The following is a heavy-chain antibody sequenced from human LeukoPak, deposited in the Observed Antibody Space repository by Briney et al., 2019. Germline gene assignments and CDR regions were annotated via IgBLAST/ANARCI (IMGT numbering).Heavy chain of an antibody. V-gene: IGHV3-30*03. CDR3: ARDRIVGATLYYYYGMDV. CDR2: ISYDGSNK. CDR1: GFTFSSYG. D-gene: IGHD1-26*01. Sequence: PGRSLRLSCAASGFTFSSYGMHWVRQAPGKGLEWVAVISYDGSNKYYADSVKGRFTISRDNSKNTLYLQMNSLRPEDTAVYYCARDRIVGATLYYYYGMDVWGQGTTVAVSS. J-gene: IGHJ6*02.